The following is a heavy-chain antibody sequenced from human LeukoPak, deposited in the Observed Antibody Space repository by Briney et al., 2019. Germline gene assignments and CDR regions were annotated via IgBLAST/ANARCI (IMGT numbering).Heavy chain of an antibody. CDR3: ARARGLITMVRGVIINPYYYMDV. CDR2: MNPNSGNT. CDR1: GYTFISYD. D-gene: IGHD3-10*01. V-gene: IGHV1-8*03. Sequence: ASVKVSCKASGYTFISYDINWVRQVTGQGLEWMGWMNPNSGNTGYAQKFQGRVTITRNTSISTAYMELSSLRSEDTAVYYCARARGLITMVRGVIINPYYYMDVWGRGTTVTISS. J-gene: IGHJ6*03.